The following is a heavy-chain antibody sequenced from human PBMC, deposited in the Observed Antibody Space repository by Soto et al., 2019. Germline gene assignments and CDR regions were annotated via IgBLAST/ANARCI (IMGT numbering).Heavy chain of an antibody. V-gene: IGHV1-18*04. Sequence: ASVKVSCKASGYTFTSYGISWVRQAPGQGLEWMGWISSYNGNTNYAQKVQGRVIMTTDTSTSTTYMELRSLRPDDAAVYYCARGPRYCSSTTCFSGVTWFDPWGQGTLVTVSS. CDR2: ISSYNGNT. CDR3: ARGPRYCSSTTCFSGVTWFDP. D-gene: IGHD2-2*01. J-gene: IGHJ5*02. CDR1: GYTFTSYG.